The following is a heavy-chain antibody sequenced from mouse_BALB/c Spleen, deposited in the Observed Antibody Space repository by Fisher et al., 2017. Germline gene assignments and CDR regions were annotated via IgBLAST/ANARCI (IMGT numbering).Heavy chain of an antibody. Sequence: KFKGKATLTVDKSSSTAYMQLKSLTSEDSAVYCCARGVRRYYYAMDYWGQGTSVTVSS. D-gene: IGHD2-14*01. V-gene: IGHV1-19*01. J-gene: IGHJ4*01. CDR3: ARGVRRYYYAMDY.